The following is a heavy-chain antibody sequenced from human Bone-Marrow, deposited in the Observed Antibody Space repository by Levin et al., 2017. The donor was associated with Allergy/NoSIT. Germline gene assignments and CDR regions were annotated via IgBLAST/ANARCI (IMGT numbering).Heavy chain of an antibody. CDR2: TTSSGTPT. D-gene: IGHD3-10*01. V-gene: IGHV3-11*01. Sequence: GGSLRLSCAASGFTFSDYYMTWVRQAPGKGLEWVSYTTSSGTPTYYADSVKGRFTISRDNAKNSLFLQMNDLRAEDTAVYYCTRLRGGFDSWGLGTQVTVSS. CDR3: TRLRGGFDS. J-gene: IGHJ4*02. CDR1: GFTFSDYY.